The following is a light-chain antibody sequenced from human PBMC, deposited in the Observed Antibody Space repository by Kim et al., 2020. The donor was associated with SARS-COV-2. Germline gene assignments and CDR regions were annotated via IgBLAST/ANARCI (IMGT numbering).Light chain of an antibody. V-gene: IGLV2-8*01. CDR2: EVT. CDR3: SSYAGNNNLL. Sequence: GQSVTISCTGTGNDIGTYNYVSWYQQHPGKAPKLIIFEVTKRPSGVPDRFSGSKSDSTASLTVSGLQTDDEADYYCSSYAGNNNLLFGGGTKLTVL. J-gene: IGLJ2*01. CDR1: GNDIGTYNY.